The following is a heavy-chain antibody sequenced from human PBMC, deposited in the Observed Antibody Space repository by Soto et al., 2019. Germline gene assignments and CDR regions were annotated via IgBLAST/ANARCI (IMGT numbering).Heavy chain of an antibody. Sequence: QVQLVQSGAEVKKPGASVKVSCKASGYTFTSYGISWVRQAPGQGLEWMGWISAYNGNTNYAQKLQGRVTMTTDTATSTAYMELRSLRSDDTAVYYCARSSLPAAISRYYYYGMDVWGQGTTVTVSS. D-gene: IGHD2-2*01. CDR3: ARSSLPAAISRYYYYGMDV. J-gene: IGHJ6*02. V-gene: IGHV1-18*01. CDR2: ISAYNGNT. CDR1: GYTFTSYG.